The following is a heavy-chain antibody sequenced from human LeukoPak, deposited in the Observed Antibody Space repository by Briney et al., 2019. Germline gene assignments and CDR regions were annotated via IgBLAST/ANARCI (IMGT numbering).Heavy chain of an antibody. D-gene: IGHD7-27*01. Sequence: SETLSLTCTVSGGSISSGDYYWSWIRRPPGKGLEWIGYIYYSGSTYYNPSLKSRVTISVDTSKNQFSLKLSSVTAADTAVYYCARRELGNAFDIWGQGTMVTVSS. CDR3: ARRELGNAFDI. CDR2: IYYSGST. V-gene: IGHV4-30-4*01. CDR1: GGSISSGDYY. J-gene: IGHJ3*02.